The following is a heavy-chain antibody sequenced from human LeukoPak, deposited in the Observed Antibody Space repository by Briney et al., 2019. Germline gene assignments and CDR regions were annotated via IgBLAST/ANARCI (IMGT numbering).Heavy chain of an antibody. CDR2: INPNSGGT. J-gene: IGHJ3*02. CDR1: GYTFTGYY. V-gene: IGHV1-2*02. Sequence: ASVKVSCKASGYTFTGYYMHWVRQAPGQGLEWMGWINPNSGGTNYAQKFQGRATMTRDTSISTAYMELSRLRSDDTAVYYCATSPRRYCTNGVCYGGFDAFDIWGQGTMVTVSS. D-gene: IGHD2-8*01. CDR3: ATSPRRYCTNGVCYGGFDAFDI.